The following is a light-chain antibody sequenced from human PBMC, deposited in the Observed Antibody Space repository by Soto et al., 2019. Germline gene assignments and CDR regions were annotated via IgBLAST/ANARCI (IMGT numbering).Light chain of an antibody. J-gene: IGKJ4*01. CDR3: QQYKNWPPLT. Sequence: EIVMTQSPATLSVSPGETATLSCSASQSVGSAVAWYQHKPDQAPRLLIVAASIRATGVPGRFSGGGSGTEFTLTISRLQSEDFAVYFCQQYKNWPPLTFGGGTTVEIK. CDR2: AAS. V-gene: IGKV3-15*01. CDR1: QSVGSA.